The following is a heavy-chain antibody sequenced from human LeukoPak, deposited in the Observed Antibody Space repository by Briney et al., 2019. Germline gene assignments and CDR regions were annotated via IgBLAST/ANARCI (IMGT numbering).Heavy chain of an antibody. CDR3: ARDRGGSPYYYGMDV. CDR1: GFTFSSYA. Sequence: PGGSLRLSCAASGFTFSSYAMHWVRQAPGKGLEWVAVISYDGSNKYYADSVKGRFTISRDNSKNTLYLQMNSLRAEDTAVYYCARDRGGSPYYYGMDVWGQGTTVTVSS. D-gene: IGHD1-26*01. J-gene: IGHJ6*02. CDR2: ISYDGSNK. V-gene: IGHV3-30-3*01.